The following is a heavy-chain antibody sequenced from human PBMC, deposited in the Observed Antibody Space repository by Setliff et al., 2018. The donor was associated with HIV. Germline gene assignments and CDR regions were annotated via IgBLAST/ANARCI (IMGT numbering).Heavy chain of an antibody. CDR3: ARAPCAGGTCYARFDP. V-gene: IGHV4-61*02. Sequence: SETLSLTCTVSGGSISSGSYYWSWIRQPAGKGLECIGRVYSTGSGNYNPSLKSRVTMSVDMSTNRFSLRLSSVTAADTAVYYCARAPCAGGTCYARFDPWGQGTLVTVSS. CDR2: VYSTGSG. D-gene: IGHD2-2*01. J-gene: IGHJ5*02. CDR1: GGSISSGSYY.